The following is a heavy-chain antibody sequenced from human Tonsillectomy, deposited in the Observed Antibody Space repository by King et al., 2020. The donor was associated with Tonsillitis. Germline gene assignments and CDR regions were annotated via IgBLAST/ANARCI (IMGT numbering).Heavy chain of an antibody. J-gene: IGHJ6*02. Sequence: ITLKESGPTLVKPRQTLTLTCTFSGFSFSTHGVGVGWIRQPPGKALEWLALMYWNDDKRYSPSLESRLTITKDTSKNQVVLTMTNMDPVDTATYYCAHRATFGVVDYQYGVDVWGQGTTVTVSS. V-gene: IGHV2-5*01. CDR3: AHRATFGVVDYQYGVDV. CDR1: GFSFSTHGVG. CDR2: MYWNDDK. D-gene: IGHD3-3*01.